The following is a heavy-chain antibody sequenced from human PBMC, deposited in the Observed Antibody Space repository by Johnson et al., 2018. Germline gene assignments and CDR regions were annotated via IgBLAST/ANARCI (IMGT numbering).Heavy chain of an antibody. Sequence: VQLVESGGGVVQPGRSLRLSYAASGFTFDDYAMHWVRQAPAKGLEWVSGISWNSGSIGYTDSVKGRFTISRDNAKDSLYLQVNSLRAEGTALYYCAKGVVAELQLGTFDIWGQGTMVTVSS. CDR1: GFTFDDYA. V-gene: IGHV3-9*01. D-gene: IGHD1-7*01. CDR2: ISWNSGSI. J-gene: IGHJ3*02. CDR3: AKGVVAELQLGTFDI.